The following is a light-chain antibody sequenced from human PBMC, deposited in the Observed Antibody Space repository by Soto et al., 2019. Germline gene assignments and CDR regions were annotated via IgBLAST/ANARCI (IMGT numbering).Light chain of an antibody. CDR2: GAS. CDR3: QQYNSWPYT. V-gene: IGKV3-15*01. Sequence: EIVMTQSPATLSVSPGERATLSCRASQSVSSNLAWYQQKPGQAPRLLIYGASTRATGIPARFSGSGSGTEFTLTISSLQSEDSAVYYCQQYNSWPYTFGPGTKL. CDR1: QSVSSN. J-gene: IGKJ2*01.